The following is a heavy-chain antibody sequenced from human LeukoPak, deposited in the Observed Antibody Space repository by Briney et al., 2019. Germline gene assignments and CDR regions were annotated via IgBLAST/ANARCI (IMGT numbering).Heavy chain of an antibody. D-gene: IGHD6-6*01. J-gene: IGHJ5*02. Sequence: SETLSLTCTVSGGSISSGGYYWSWIRQPPGKGLEWIGYIYDSGSTNYSPSPKSRVTISLDTSKNQFSLRLSSVTAADAAVYFCARQYSSSLNWFDPWGQGTLVTVSS. CDR2: IYDSGST. CDR1: GGSISSGGYY. V-gene: IGHV4-61*08. CDR3: ARQYSSSLNWFDP.